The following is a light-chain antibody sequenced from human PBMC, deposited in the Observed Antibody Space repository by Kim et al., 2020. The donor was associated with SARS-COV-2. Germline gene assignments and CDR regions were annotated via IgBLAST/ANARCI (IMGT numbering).Light chain of an antibody. CDR3: QQYDNLPYT. V-gene: IGKV1-39*01. J-gene: IGKJ2*01. Sequence: SASVGDRVTITCRTSQNINSHLNWYHQKPGRAPKLLIYAASTLQGGVPSRFSGSGSETDFTLTISSLQPEDIATYYCQQYDNLPYTFGQGTKLEI. CDR2: AAS. CDR1: QNINSH.